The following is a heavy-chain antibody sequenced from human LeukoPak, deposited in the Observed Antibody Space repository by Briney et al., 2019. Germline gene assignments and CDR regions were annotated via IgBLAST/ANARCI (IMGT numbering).Heavy chain of an antibody. CDR2: MNPNSGNT. D-gene: IGHD5-24*01. CDR3: ARGKSGRRWLQF. J-gene: IGHJ4*02. V-gene: IGHV1-8*02. CDR1: GYTFTGYY. Sequence: ASVKVSCKASGYTFTGYYLHWVRQAPGQGLEWMGWMNPNSGNTGYAQKFQGRVTMTRNTSISTAYMELSSLRSEDTAVYYCARGKSGRRWLQFGGQGTLVTVSS.